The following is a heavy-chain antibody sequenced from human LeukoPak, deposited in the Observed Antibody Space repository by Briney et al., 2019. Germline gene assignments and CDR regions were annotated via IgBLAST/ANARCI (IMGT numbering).Heavy chain of an antibody. D-gene: IGHD6-13*01. CDR3: TIPIAAAGIYYFDY. CDR2: ISGSGGST. J-gene: IGHJ4*02. Sequence: GGSLRLSCAASGFTFSSYAMSWVRQAPGKGLEWVSAISGSGGSTYYADSVKGRFTISRDDSKNTAYLQMNSLKTEDTAVYYCTIPIAAAGIYYFDYWGQGTLVTVSS. V-gene: IGHV3-23*01. CDR1: GFTFSSYA.